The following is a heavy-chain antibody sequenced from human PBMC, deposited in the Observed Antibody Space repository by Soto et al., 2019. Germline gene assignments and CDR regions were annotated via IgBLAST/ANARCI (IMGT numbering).Heavy chain of an antibody. D-gene: IGHD1-26*01. CDR1: GYSFNSFY. J-gene: IGHJ6*02. V-gene: IGHV1-46*02. CDR3: ARDMHPTTPYYYYYGIDV. Sequence: QVHLVQSGAEVKKPGASMKVSCKASGYSFNSFYVHWVRQAPGQGLEWLGLINPGGGRTTYAQKFQARVTVTRDTSTSTVYMELSRLRSEDTAVYYCARDMHPTTPYYYYYGIDVWGQGTTVTVSS. CDR2: INPGGGRT.